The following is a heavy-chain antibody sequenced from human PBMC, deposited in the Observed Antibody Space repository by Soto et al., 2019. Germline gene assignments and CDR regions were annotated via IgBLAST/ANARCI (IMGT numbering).Heavy chain of an antibody. CDR3: AKWYCSGGSCYPTFDS. Sequence: GGSLRLSCAGSGFTLKNYAMSWVRQAPGKGLEWVSGISGSGGSTYYTDSVKGRFTMSRDNSKNTLYLQMNSLRAEDTAVYYCAKWYCSGGSCYPTFDSWGQGTLVTVSS. D-gene: IGHD2-15*01. CDR2: ISGSGGST. J-gene: IGHJ4*02. CDR1: GFTLKNYA. V-gene: IGHV3-23*01.